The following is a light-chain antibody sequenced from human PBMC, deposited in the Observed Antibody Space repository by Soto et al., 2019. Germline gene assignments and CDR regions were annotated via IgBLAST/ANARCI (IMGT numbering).Light chain of an antibody. J-gene: IGKJ1*01. CDR3: LQHHYIWS. CDR2: GAS. CDR1: QDVSND. V-gene: IGKV1-17*02. Sequence: DIQMTQSPPSLSASVGDRVTITCRASQDVSNDLGWFQQKPGKAPKRLIFGASNLESGVPSRFSGTGSGTEFILTITNLQPEDLATYYCLQHHYIWSFGQGTKVDI.